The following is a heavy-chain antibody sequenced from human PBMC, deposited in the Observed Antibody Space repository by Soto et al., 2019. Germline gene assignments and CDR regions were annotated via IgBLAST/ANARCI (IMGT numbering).Heavy chain of an antibody. CDR1: GYTLTELS. D-gene: IGHD2-2*01. CDR3: AAIIVVVPAAILRNAFDI. Sequence: GASVKVSCKVSGYTLTELSMHWVRQAPGKGLEWMGGFDPEDGETIYAQKFQGRVTMTEDTSTDTAYMELSSLRSEDTAVYYCAAIIVVVPAAILRNAFDIWGQGTIVTVSS. V-gene: IGHV1-24*01. J-gene: IGHJ3*02. CDR2: FDPEDGET.